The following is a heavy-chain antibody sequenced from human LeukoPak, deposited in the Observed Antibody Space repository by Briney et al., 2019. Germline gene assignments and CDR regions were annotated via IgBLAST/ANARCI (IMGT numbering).Heavy chain of an antibody. CDR3: ARGPDGSGTNAFDV. Sequence: PGGSLRLSCAASGFTFSSYSMNWVRQAPGKGLEWVSYISGGSSIMYYADSVKGRFTTSRDNAKNSLYLQMNSLRDADTAVYYCARGPDGSGTNAFDVWGQGTMVTVSS. CDR2: ISGGSSIM. D-gene: IGHD3-10*01. V-gene: IGHV3-48*02. J-gene: IGHJ3*01. CDR1: GFTFSSYS.